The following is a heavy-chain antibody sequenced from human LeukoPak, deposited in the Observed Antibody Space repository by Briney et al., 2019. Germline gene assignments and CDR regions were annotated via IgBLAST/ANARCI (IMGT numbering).Heavy chain of an antibody. D-gene: IGHD3-16*01. V-gene: IGHV4-59*08. CDR1: GGSISSYY. CDR2: IYYSGST. J-gene: IGHJ4*02. CDR3: ARREHASLAFDY. Sequence: SETLSLTCTVSGGSISSYYWSWIRQPPGKGLEWIGYIYYSGSTNYNPSLKSRVTISVDTSKNQFSLKLTSVTAADTAVYYCARREHASLAFDYWGQGTLVTVSS.